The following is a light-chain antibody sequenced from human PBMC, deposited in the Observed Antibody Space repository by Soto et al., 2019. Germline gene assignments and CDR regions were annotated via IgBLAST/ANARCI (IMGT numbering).Light chain of an antibody. V-gene: IGLV1-40*01. CDR1: SSNIGAGYD. CDR3: QSYDSSLSGSDVV. J-gene: IGLJ2*01. Sequence: QCVLTQPPSGSGAPGQRVTISCTGSSSNIGAGYDVHWYQQLPGTAPKLLIYGNDNRPSGVPDRFSGSKSGTSASLAITGLQAEDEADYYCQSYDSSLSGSDVVFGGGTKVTVL. CDR2: GND.